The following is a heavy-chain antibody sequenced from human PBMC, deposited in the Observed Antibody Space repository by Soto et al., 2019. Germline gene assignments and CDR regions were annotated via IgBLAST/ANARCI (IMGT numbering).Heavy chain of an antibody. J-gene: IGHJ4*02. V-gene: IGHV1-18*01. Sequence: QVQLVQSGAEVKKPGASVKVSCKASGYSFIGYGFSWVRQAPGQWLEYMGWISAYNGDTHYAQSLQGRVTMTTETSTSTAYMELRSLRPDDTAVYYCARDGALYGDYGGYWGQGTLVTVSS. CDR1: GYSFIGYG. CDR2: ISAYNGDT. D-gene: IGHD4-17*01. CDR3: ARDGALYGDYGGY.